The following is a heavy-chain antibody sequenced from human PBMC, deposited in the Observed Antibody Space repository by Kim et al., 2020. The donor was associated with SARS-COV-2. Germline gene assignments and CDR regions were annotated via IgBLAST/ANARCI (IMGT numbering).Heavy chain of an antibody. J-gene: IGHJ6*02. CDR2: IYSGGST. Sequence: GGSLRLSCAASGFTVSSNYMSWVRQAPGKGLEWVSVIYSGGSTYYADSVKGRFTISRDNSKNTLYLQMNSRRAEDTAVYYCARGSPLVYYYYGMDVWGQGTTVTVSS. CDR1: GFTVSSNY. V-gene: IGHV3-66*01. CDR3: ARGSPLVYYYYGMDV.